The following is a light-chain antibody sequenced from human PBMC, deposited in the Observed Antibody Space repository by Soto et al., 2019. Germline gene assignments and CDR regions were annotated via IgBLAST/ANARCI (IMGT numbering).Light chain of an antibody. V-gene: IGLV2-14*01. CDR1: XSDVGGYNY. CDR2: XVS. Sequence: QSALTQPASVSGSPGQSIXISXXGTXSDVGGYNYVSWYQQHPGKAPKXMIXXVSNRPSGVSNRFSGSKSGNTASLTISGLQAEDEADYYCSSYTSSSTLVFXGGTKVTVL. J-gene: IGLJ2*01. CDR3: SSYTSSSTLV.